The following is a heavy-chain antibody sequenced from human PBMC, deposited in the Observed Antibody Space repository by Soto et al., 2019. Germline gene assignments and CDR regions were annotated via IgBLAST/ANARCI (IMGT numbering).Heavy chain of an antibody. V-gene: IGHV3-30*18. CDR2: ISHDGRSK. CDR3: AKDRAALEDDGGYFYHYFES. Sequence: QVQLVESGGGVVQPGKSMTVSGVASGFSFSAQGMNWVRQAPGRGLEGVAVISHDGRSKFYADSVKGRFIISRDNSNNKVYLQMSRLRSEDTAVYYCAKDRAALEDDGGYFYHYFESWGPGTPVTVS. J-gene: IGHJ4*02. D-gene: IGHD3-22*01. CDR1: GFSFSAQG.